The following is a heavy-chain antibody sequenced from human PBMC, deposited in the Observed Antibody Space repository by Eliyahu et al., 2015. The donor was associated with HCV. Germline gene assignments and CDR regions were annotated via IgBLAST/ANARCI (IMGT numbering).Heavy chain of an antibody. V-gene: IGHV4-39*01. CDR2: IYYSGST. D-gene: IGHD3-3*01. CDR3: ARHQTINTYDFWSGYYDAFDI. J-gene: IGHJ3*02. Sequence: HQPPGKGLEWIGSIYYSGSTYYNPSLXXRVTXSVDTSKNQFSLKLSSVTAADTAVYYCARHQTINTYDFWSGYYDAFDIWGQGTMVTVSS.